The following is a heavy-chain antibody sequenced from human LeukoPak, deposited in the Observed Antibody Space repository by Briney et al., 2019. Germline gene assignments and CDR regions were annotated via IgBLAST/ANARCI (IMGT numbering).Heavy chain of an antibody. J-gene: IGHJ4*02. V-gene: IGHV4-34*01. CDR2: INHSGST. D-gene: IGHD3-10*01. Sequence: SETLSLTCAVYGGSFSGYYWSWIRQPPGKGLEWIGEINHSGSTNYNPSLKSRVTISVDTSKNQFSLKLSSVTAADTAVYYCARGRRWWGLWLEYYFDYWGQGTLVTLSS. CDR3: ARGRRWWGLWLEYYFDY. CDR1: GGSFSGYY.